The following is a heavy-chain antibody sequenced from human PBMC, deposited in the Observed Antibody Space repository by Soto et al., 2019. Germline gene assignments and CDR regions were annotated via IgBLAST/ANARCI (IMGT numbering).Heavy chain of an antibody. J-gene: IGHJ6*02. CDR3: ARDRGYGWLWGMDV. V-gene: IGHV1-18*01. Sequence: ASVEVSCRTSGYTFTSYGISWVRQAPGQGLEWMGWISAYNGNTNYAQKLQGRVTMTTDTSTSTAYMELRSLRSDDTAVYYCARDRGYGWLWGMDVWGQGTTVTVSS. D-gene: IGHD6-19*01. CDR1: GYTFTSYG. CDR2: ISAYNGNT.